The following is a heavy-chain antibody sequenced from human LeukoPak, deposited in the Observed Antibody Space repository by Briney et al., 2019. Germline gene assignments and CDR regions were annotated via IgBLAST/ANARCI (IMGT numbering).Heavy chain of an antibody. Sequence: PGGSLRLXCAASGFTFSSYAMHWVRQAPGKGLEYVSAISSNGGSTYYANSVKGRFTISRDNSKNTLYLQMGSLRAEDMAVYYCASAEGYCSSTSCYWYFDYWGQGTLVTVSS. CDR3: ASAEGYCSSTSCYWYFDY. D-gene: IGHD2-2*01. CDR2: ISSNGGST. J-gene: IGHJ4*02. CDR1: GFTFSSYA. V-gene: IGHV3-64*01.